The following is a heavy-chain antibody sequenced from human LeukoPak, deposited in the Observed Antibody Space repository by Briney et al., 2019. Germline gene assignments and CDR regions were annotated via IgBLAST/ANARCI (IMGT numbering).Heavy chain of an antibody. D-gene: IGHD4-17*01. J-gene: IGHJ4*02. V-gene: IGHV4-59*08. CDR1: GGSISSYY. CDR3: ARRFYGDYYFDY. Sequence: PSETLSLTCTVSGGSISSYYWSWIRQPPGKGLEWIGYIYNSGSTNYNPSLKSRVTISVDTSKNQFSLKLSSVTAADTAVYYCARRFYGDYYFDYWGQGILVTVSS. CDR2: IYNSGST.